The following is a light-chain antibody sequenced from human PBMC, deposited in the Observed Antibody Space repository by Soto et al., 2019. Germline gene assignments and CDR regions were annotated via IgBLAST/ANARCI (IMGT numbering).Light chain of an antibody. Sequence: AIQLTQSPSSLSASVGVSVTITCRSSQGISNALAWYQQKPGKPPKLLVYDASTLQRGVPPRFSGSGSGTDFTLTISYLQPEDFATYYCQHFSTYPLTFGGGTKVEI. J-gene: IGKJ4*01. CDR3: QHFSTYPLT. CDR2: DAS. V-gene: IGKV1-13*02. CDR1: QGISNA.